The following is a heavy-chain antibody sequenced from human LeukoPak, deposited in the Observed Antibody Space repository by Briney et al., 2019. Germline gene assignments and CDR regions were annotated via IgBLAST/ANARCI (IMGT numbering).Heavy chain of an antibody. CDR3: ARSGKQQLDQDYYYGMNV. Sequence: GESLKISCKGSGYSFTSDWISWVRQMPGKGLEWMGRIDPSDSYTNYSPSFQGHVTISADKSISTAYLQWSSLKASDTAMYYCARSGKQQLDQDYYYGMNVWGQGTTVTVSS. CDR2: IDPSDSYT. D-gene: IGHD6-13*01. J-gene: IGHJ6*02. V-gene: IGHV5-10-1*01. CDR1: GYSFTSDW.